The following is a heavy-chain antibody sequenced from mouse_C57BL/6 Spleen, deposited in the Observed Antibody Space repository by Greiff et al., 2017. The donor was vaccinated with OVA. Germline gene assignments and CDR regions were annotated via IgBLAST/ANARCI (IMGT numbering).Heavy chain of an antibody. CDR3: TTDYYGSSLFDY. V-gene: IGHV14-1*01. D-gene: IGHD1-1*01. Sequence: VQLQQSGAELVRPGASVKLSCTASGFNIKDYYLHWVKQRPEQGLEWIGRIDPEDGDTEYAPKFQGKATMTADTSSNTAYLQLSSLTSEDTAVYYCTTDYYGSSLFDYWGQGTTLTVSS. J-gene: IGHJ2*01. CDR2: IDPEDGDT. CDR1: GFNIKDYY.